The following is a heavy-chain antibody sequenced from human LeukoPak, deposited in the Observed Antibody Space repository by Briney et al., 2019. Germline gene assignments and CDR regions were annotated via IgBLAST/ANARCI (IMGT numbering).Heavy chain of an antibody. CDR2: IYYSGST. D-gene: IGHD1-7*01. Sequence: SETLSLTCTVSGGSISSGDYYWSWIRQPPGKGLEWIAWIYYSGSTNYNPSLKSRVTISLDTSKNQFSLRLSSVTAADTAVYYCATISTYQTTWGQGTLVTVSS. CDR3: ATISTYQTT. V-gene: IGHV4-61*08. CDR1: GGSISSGDYY. J-gene: IGHJ4*02.